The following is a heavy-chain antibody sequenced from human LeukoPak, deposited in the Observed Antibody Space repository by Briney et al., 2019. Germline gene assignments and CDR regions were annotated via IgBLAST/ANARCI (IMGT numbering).Heavy chain of an antibody. CDR3: ARDRRGGYSGYDYPPGYFDY. D-gene: IGHD5-12*01. Sequence: PGGSLRLSCAASGFTFSSYSMNWVRQAPGKGLEWVSSISSSSSYIYYADSVKGRFTISRDNAKNSLYLQMNSLRAEDTAVYYCARDRRGGYSGYDYPPGYFDYWGQGTLVTVSS. J-gene: IGHJ4*02. CDR1: GFTFSSYS. CDR2: ISSSSSYI. V-gene: IGHV3-21*01.